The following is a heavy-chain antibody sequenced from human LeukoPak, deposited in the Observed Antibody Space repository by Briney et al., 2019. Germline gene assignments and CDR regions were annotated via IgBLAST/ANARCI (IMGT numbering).Heavy chain of an antibody. D-gene: IGHD2-15*01. V-gene: IGHV4-59*01. CDR3: ARDRWFDI. Sequence: SETLSLTCSVSGGSISSYYWSWIRQPPGKGLEWIGYIYYNGITNYNPSLKSRVTISVDTSKNQFSLKLSSVTAADTAVYCCARDRWFDIWGQGTMVTVSS. J-gene: IGHJ3*02. CDR2: IYYNGIT. CDR1: GGSISSYY.